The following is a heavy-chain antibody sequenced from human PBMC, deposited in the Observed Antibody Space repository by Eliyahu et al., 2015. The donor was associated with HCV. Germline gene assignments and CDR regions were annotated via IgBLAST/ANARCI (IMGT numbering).Heavy chain of an antibody. D-gene: IGHD6-6*01. CDR2: INHSGST. CDR3: ARGRPAFEYSSPRGSNWFDP. V-gene: IGHV4-34*01. Sequence: QVQLQQWGAGLLKPSETLSLTCAVXGGSFSGYYXXWXRQPPGKGLEWIGEINHSGSTNYNPSLKSRVTISVDTSKNQFSLKLSSVTAADTAVYYCARGRPAFEYSSPRGSNWFDPWGQGTLVTVSS. CDR1: GGSFSGYY. J-gene: IGHJ5*02.